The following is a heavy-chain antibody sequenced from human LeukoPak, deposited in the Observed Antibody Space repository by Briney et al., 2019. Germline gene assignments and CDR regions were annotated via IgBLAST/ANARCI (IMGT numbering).Heavy chain of an antibody. D-gene: IGHD5-12*01. CDR2: IYNSGST. J-gene: IGHJ4*02. Sequence: PSETLSLTCTVSGDSFSYFYWSWIRQPPGKGLEWIGYIYNSGSTNYNPSLKSRVTMSVDTSKNQFSLKLSSVTALDTAVYYCARSGSGYEGGYWGQGTLVTVSS. CDR3: ARSGSGYEGGY. CDR1: GDSFSYFY. V-gene: IGHV4-59*12.